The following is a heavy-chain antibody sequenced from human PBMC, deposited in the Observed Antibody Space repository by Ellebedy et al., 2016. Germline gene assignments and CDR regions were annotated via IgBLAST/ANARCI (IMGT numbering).Heavy chain of an antibody. D-gene: IGHD4-23*01. CDR2: IYHSGST. CDR3: ARALPVVTRGRWAFDI. J-gene: IGHJ3*02. CDR1: GGSISSGGSS. V-gene: IGHV4-30-2*01. Sequence: SETLSLTCAVSGGSISSGGSSWSWIRQPPGKGLEWIGYIYHSGSTYYNPSLKSRVTISVDRSKNQFSLKLSSVTAADTAVYYCARALPVVTRGRWAFDIWGQGTMVTVSS.